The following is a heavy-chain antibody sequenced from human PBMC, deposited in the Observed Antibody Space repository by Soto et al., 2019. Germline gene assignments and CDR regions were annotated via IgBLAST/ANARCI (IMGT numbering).Heavy chain of an antibody. CDR1: GGSISNYY. CDR3: ARHGSGTYDY. V-gene: IGHV4-59*08. CDR2: IYYSGST. J-gene: IGHJ4*02. Sequence: SETLSLTCTVSGGSISNYYWSWIRQPPGKGLEWIGYIYYSGSTNYNPSLRSRVTISEDTSKNQLSLSLTSVTATDTAVYYCARHGSGTYDYWGQGTLVTVSS. D-gene: IGHD1-26*01.